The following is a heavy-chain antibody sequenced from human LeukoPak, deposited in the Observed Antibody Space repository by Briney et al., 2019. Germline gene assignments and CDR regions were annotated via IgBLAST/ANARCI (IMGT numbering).Heavy chain of an antibody. CDR1: GGSISSYY. V-gene: IGHV4-4*07. J-gene: IGHJ4*02. Sequence: SETLSLTCTVSGGSISSYYWSWIRQPAGKGLEWIGRIYTSGSTNYNPSLKSRVTISLDTSKNQFSLKLSSVTAADTAVYYCANSTDFDYGDYYFDYWGQGALVTISS. CDR2: IYTSGST. CDR3: ANSTDFDYGDYYFDY. D-gene: IGHD4-17*01.